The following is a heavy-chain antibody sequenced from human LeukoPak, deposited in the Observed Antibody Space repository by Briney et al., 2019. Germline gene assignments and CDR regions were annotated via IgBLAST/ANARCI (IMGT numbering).Heavy chain of an antibody. CDR1: GFTFSSYG. Sequence: PGRSLRLSCAASGFTFSSYGMHWVRQAPGKGLEWVAVISYDGSNKYYADSVKGRFTISRDNSKNTLYLQMNSLRAEDTAVYYCARDGDSSGGLDYWGQGTLVTVSS. CDR3: ARDGDSSGGLDY. D-gene: IGHD3-22*01. V-gene: IGHV3-30*03. CDR2: ISYDGSNK. J-gene: IGHJ4*02.